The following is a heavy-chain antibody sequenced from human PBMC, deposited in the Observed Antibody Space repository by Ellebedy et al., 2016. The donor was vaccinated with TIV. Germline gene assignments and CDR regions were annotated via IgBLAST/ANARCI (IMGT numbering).Heavy chain of an antibody. V-gene: IGHV1-69*13. CDR3: ARGLIGDYDILTGYRQYAMDV. J-gene: IGHJ6*02. D-gene: IGHD3-9*01. Sequence: SVKVSCKASGGTISSYAINWVRQAPGQGLEWMGGVIPFLGTADYAQKFQGRVTITADESTSTAYMELSSLRSEDTAIFYCARGLIGDYDILTGYRQYAMDVWGQGTTVTVSS. CDR1: GGTISSYA. CDR2: VIPFLGTA.